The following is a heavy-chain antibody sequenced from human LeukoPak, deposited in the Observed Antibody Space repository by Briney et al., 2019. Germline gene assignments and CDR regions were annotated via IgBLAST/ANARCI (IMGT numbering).Heavy chain of an antibody. J-gene: IGHJ4*02. CDR2: INPNSGGT. Sequence: RASVKVSCKASGYTFTGYYMHWVRQAPGPGLEWMGWINPNSGGTNYAQKFQGRVTMTRDTSISTAYMELSRLRSDDTAVYYCAREGIAARSFDYWGQGTLVTVSS. D-gene: IGHD6-6*01. V-gene: IGHV1-2*02. CDR3: AREGIAARSFDY. CDR1: GYTFTGYY.